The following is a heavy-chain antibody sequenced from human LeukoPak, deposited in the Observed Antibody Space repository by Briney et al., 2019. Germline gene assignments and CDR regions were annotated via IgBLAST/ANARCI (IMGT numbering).Heavy chain of an antibody. Sequence: SETLSLTCTVSGGSISSSSYYWGWIRQPPGKGLEWIGSIYYSGSTYYNPSLKSRVTISVDTSKNQFSLKLSSVTAADTAVYYCATGLRYFDWLSLWYFDYWGKGTTVTVSS. CDR2: IYYSGST. V-gene: IGHV4-39*07. J-gene: IGHJ4*03. CDR3: ATGLRYFDWLSLWYFDY. CDR1: GGSISSSSYY. D-gene: IGHD3-9*01.